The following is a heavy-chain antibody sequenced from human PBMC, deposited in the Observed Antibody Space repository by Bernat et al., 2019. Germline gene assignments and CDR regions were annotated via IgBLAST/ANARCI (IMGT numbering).Heavy chain of an antibody. Sequence: QVQLQQWGAGLLKPSETLSLTCAVYGGSFSGYYWSWIRQPPGKGLEWIGEINHSGSTNYNPSLKSRVTISVDTSKNQFSLKLSSVTAADTAVYYCARMADPRGFDYWGQGTLVTVSS. CDR2: INHSGST. V-gene: IGHV4-34*01. J-gene: IGHJ4*02. CDR1: GGSFSGYY. D-gene: IGHD6-19*01. CDR3: ARMADPRGFDY.